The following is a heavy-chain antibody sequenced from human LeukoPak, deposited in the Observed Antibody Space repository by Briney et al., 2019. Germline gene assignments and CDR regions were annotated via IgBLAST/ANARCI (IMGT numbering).Heavy chain of an antibody. CDR3: ARDLDYYGSGSMDV. CDR2: ISYDGSNK. Sequence: GGSLRLSCAAPGFTFSSSGMHWVRQAPGKGLEWVAVISYDGSNKYYADSVKARFTISRDNAKTSLYLQMNSLRAEDTAVYYCARDLDYYGSGSMDVWGQGTTVTVSS. D-gene: IGHD3-10*01. CDR1: GFTFSSSG. V-gene: IGHV3-30*03. J-gene: IGHJ6*02.